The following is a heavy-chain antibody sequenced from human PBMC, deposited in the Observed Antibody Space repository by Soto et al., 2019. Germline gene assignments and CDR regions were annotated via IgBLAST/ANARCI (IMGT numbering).Heavy chain of an antibody. V-gene: IGHV4-39*01. CDR1: GGSISDISYC. J-gene: IGHJ5*02. CDR3: ARHKSGSDWLDP. CDR2: MFYSGAT. Sequence: KPSETRSLTCTVSGGSISDISYCWGWIRQPPGKGLQWIGCMFYSGATYYNPSLKNRVTLSVDTSNNEFSLKLVSVTAPDTAVYYCARHKSGSDWLDPWGQGTLVTVSS. D-gene: IGHD2-15*01.